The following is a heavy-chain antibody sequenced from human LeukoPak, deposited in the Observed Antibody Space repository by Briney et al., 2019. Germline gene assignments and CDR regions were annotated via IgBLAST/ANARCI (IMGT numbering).Heavy chain of an antibody. V-gene: IGHV3-23*01. CDR2: ISGGGGST. D-gene: IGHD1-1*01. CDR3: ARSPHNWNGEDYYYYMDV. CDR1: GFTFSNYA. Sequence: GGSLRLSCAASGFTFSNYAMNWVRQAPGKGLEWVSVISGGGGSTYYADSVKGRFTISRDNSNNTLYLQMNSLRAEDTAVYYCARSPHNWNGEDYYYYMDVWGKGTTVTVSS. J-gene: IGHJ6*03.